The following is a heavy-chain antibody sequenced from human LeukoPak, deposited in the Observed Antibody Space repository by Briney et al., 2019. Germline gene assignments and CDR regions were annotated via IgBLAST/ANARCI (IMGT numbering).Heavy chain of an antibody. CDR1: XW. V-gene: IGHV3-7*03. CDR2: XKPAVTQN. CDR3: ARDRRTYGDHPPPYDS. Sequence: XWMNXXRQARGKGXEWVAXXKPAVTQNYSVPSVNGRFTISRDNAKNSVYLQITSLRAEHTAVYYCARDRRTYGDHPPPYDSCGQGTLVTVSS. D-gene: IGHD4-17*01. J-gene: IGHJ5*01.